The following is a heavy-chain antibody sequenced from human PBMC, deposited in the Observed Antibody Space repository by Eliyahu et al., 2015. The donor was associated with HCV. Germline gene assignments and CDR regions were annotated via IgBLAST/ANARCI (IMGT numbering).Heavy chain of an antibody. CDR2: IWYDGSNK. V-gene: IGHV3-33*01. D-gene: IGHD2-2*01. CDR1: GFTFXSYG. CDR3: ASGYCSSTSCSLDY. J-gene: IGHJ4*02. Sequence: QVQLVESGGGVVQPGRSLRLSCXASGFTFXSYGMHWVRQAPGKGLEWVAVIWYDGSNKYYADSVKGRFTISRDNSKNTLYLQMNSLRAEDTAVYYCASGYCSSTSCSLDYWGQGTLVTVSS.